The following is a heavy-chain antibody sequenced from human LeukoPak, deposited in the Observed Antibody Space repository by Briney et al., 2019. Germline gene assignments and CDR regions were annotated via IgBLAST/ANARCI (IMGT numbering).Heavy chain of an antibody. CDR1: GGSVRSYY. CDR3: ATLYTVRGADAFDI. CDR2: IYTSGTT. Sequence: PSETLSLTCAVSGGSVRSYYWSWIRQPAGKGLEWIGRIYTSGTTNYNPSLQSRVTMSLDTSKNQLSLTLTSVTAADTAVYYCATLYTVRGADAFDIWGQGTVVTVSS. J-gene: IGHJ3*02. D-gene: IGHD3-10*01. V-gene: IGHV4-4*07.